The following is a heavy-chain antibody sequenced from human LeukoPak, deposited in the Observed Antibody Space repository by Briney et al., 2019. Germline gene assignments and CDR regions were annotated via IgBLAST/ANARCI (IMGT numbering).Heavy chain of an antibody. CDR1: GGSFSGYY. J-gene: IGHJ6*02. CDR2: INHSGST. V-gene: IGHV4-34*01. D-gene: IGHD2-2*01. Sequence: SETLSLTCAVYGGSFSGYYWSWIRQPPGKGLEWIGEINHSGSTNYNPSLKSRVTISVDTSKNQFSLKLSSVTAADTAVYYCARLGDIVVVPAASYYYYGMDVWGQGTTVTVSS. CDR3: ARLGDIVVVPAASYYYYGMDV.